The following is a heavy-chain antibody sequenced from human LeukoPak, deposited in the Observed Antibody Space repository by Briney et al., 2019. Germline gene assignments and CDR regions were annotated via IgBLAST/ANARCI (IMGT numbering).Heavy chain of an antibody. J-gene: IGHJ4*02. CDR2: ISDSGSNT. V-gene: IGHV3-23*01. CDR1: GFSFNTYS. D-gene: IGHD6-6*01. Sequence: GGSLRLSCAASGFSFNTYSMNWVRQPPGKGLEWVSSISDSGSNTYYADSVTGRFTISRDNSKNTVYLQLNSLRAEDTAIYYCANSYSSSSAFYFDYWGQGTLVTVSS. CDR3: ANSYSSSSAFYFDY.